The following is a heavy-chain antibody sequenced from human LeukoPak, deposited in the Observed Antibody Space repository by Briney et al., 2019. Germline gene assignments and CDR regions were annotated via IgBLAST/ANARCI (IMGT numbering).Heavy chain of an antibody. V-gene: IGHV1-2*02. Sequence: ASVKVSCKASGYTFTGHYMHWVRQAPGQGLEWMGWINPDSGDTEYAQRFQGRLTLTRHTSLSTAFMELSSLSSDDTPVFFCARARRNYLDSHDYGPQGTLVTVPS. J-gene: IGHJ4*02. CDR2: INPDSGDT. CDR3: ARARRNYLDSHDY. CDR1: GYTFTGHY. D-gene: IGHD2-2*03.